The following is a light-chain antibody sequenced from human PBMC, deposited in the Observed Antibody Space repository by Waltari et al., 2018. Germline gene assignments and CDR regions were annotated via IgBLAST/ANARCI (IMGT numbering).Light chain of an antibody. CDR1: QFISSY. V-gene: IGKV1-39*01. CDR3: QQSYSNPRT. CDR2: AAF. Sequence: DIQMTQSPSSLSASVGDRVTITCRASQFISSYLNWYQQKPGKAPNLLIFAAFSLQSGVPSRFSGSGSGPDFVLTISSLQPEDFATYYCQQSYSNPRTFGQGTKVEVK. J-gene: IGKJ1*01.